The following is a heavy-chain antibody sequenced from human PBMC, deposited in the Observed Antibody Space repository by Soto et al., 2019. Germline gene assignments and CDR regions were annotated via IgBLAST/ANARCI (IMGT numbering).Heavy chain of an antibody. CDR2: IIPIFGTA. V-gene: IGHV1-69*13. D-gene: IGHD2-2*01. CDR3: ASLGSSTSCNLAWWFDP. CDR1: GGTFSSYA. Sequence: ASVKVSCKASGGTFSSYAISWVRQAPGQGLEWMGGIIPIFGTANYAQKFQGRVTITADESTSTAYMELSSLRSEDTAVYYCASLGSSTSCNLAWWFDPWGQGTLVTVSS. J-gene: IGHJ5*02.